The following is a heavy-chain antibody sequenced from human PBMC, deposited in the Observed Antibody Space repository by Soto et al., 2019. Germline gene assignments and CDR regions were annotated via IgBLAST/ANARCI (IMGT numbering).Heavy chain of an antibody. CDR3: ATDASYCSGGSCYFKGTDY. D-gene: IGHD2-15*01. V-gene: IGHV1-24*01. Sequence: QVKLVQSGAEVKKPGASVKVSCKVSGYTLTELSMHWVRQAPGKGLEWMGGFDPEDGETIYAQKFQGRVTMTEDTSTDTAYMELSSLRSEDTAVYYCATDASYCSGGSCYFKGTDYWGQGTLVTVSS. CDR1: GYTLTELS. J-gene: IGHJ4*02. CDR2: FDPEDGET.